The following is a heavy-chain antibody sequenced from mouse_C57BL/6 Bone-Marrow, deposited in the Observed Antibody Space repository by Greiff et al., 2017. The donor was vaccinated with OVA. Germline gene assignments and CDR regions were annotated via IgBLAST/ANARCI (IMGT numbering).Heavy chain of an antibody. CDR2: IYPGNSDT. CDR1: GYTFTSYW. D-gene: IGHD1-1*01. CDR3: TTVVAPYWYFDV. V-gene: IGHV1-5*01. J-gene: IGHJ1*03. Sequence: VQLQQSGTVLARPGASVKMSCKTSGYTFTSYWMHWVQQRPGQGLEWIGAIYPGNSDTSYNQKFKGKAKLTAVTSASTAYMELSSLTNEDSAVYYCTTVVAPYWYFDVWGTGTTVTVSS.